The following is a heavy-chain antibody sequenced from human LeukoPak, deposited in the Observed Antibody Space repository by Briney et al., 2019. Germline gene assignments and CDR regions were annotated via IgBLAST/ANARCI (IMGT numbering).Heavy chain of an antibody. CDR2: ISGSGGST. CDR3: AKGNGYYDILTGLDY. J-gene: IGHJ4*02. CDR1: GFTFSSYA. V-gene: IGHV3-23*01. Sequence: PGGSLRLSCAASGFTFSSYAMSWVRQAPGKGLDWVSAISGSGGSTYYADSVKGRFTISRDNSKNTLYLQMNSLRAEDTAVYYCAKGNGYYDILTGLDYWGQGTLVTVSS. D-gene: IGHD3-9*01.